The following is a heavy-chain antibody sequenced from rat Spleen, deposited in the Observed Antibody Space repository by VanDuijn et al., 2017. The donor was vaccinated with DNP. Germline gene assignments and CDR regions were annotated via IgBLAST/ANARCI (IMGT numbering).Heavy chain of an antibody. CDR2: ITPSGGTA. CDR3: ARHVLPLRVWDY. CDR1: GFTFSDYY. D-gene: IGHD1-4*01. J-gene: IGHJ2*01. V-gene: IGHV5-25*01. Sequence: EVQLVESGGGLVQPGRSLKLSCAASGFTFSDYYMAWVRQAPTKGLEWVATITPSGGTAYYRDSVKGRFTISRDDAKSTLYLQMTSLRSEDTATYYCARHVLPLRVWDYWGQGVMVTVSS.